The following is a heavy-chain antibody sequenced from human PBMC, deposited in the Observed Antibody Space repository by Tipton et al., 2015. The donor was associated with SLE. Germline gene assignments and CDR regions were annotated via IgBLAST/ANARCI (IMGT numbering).Heavy chain of an antibody. V-gene: IGHV1-18*01. CDR1: GYTFTNYG. CDR3: ARAITRWELLGNIDY. D-gene: IGHD1-26*01. CDR2: IIAYNGNT. Sequence: QLVQSGPEVKKPGASVKVSCKASGYTFTNYGISWVRQAPGQGLEWMGWIIAYNGNTNYAQKVQGRVTMTTDTSTSTAYMELRSLRSDDTAVYYCARAITRWELLGNIDYWGQGTLVTVSS. J-gene: IGHJ4*02.